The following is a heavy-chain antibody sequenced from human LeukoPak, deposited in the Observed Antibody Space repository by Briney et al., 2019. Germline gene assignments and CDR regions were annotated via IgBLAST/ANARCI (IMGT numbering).Heavy chain of an antibody. CDR3: AKSPRIAAAGTIAFDI. Sequence: PGGSLRLSCAASGFTVSSNYMSWVRQAPGKGLEWVSAISGSGGSTYYADSVKGRFTISRDNSKNTLYLQMNSLRAEDTAVYYCAKSPRIAAAGTIAFDIWGQGTMVTVSS. CDR2: ISGSGGST. CDR1: GFTVSSNY. V-gene: IGHV3-23*01. D-gene: IGHD6-13*01. J-gene: IGHJ3*02.